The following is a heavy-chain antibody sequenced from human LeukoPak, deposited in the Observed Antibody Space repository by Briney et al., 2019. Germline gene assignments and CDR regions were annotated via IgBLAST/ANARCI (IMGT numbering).Heavy chain of an antibody. CDR2: ISGSGEST. CDR1: EFTFSSYA. CDR3: AKESGYDSSGYHDY. D-gene: IGHD3-22*01. V-gene: IGHV3-23*01. Sequence: PGGSLGLSCGASEFTFSSYAMSWVRQAPGKGLEWVSSISGSGESTYYADSVKGRLTISRDNSKNRLYLQMNSLRAEDTAVYYCAKESGYDSSGYHDYWGQGTLVTVSS. J-gene: IGHJ4*02.